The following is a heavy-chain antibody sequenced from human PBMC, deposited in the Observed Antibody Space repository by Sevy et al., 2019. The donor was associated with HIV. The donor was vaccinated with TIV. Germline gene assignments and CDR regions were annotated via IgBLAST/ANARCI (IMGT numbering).Heavy chain of an antibody. CDR3: ATHMTTVTTREYNY. CDR2: ISGSGGST. D-gene: IGHD4-17*01. Sequence: GGSLRLSCAASGFTLSSYAMSWVRQAPGKGLEWVSAISGSGGSTYYADSVKGRFTISRANSKNTLYLQMNSLRAEDTAVYYCATHMTTVTTREYNYWGQGSLVTVSS. V-gene: IGHV3-23*01. CDR1: GFTLSSYA. J-gene: IGHJ4*02.